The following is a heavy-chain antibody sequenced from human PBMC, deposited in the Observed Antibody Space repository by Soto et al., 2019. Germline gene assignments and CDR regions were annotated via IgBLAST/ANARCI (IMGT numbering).Heavy chain of an antibody. J-gene: IGHJ4*02. CDR3: ARAGAGITSAGTIDY. CDR2: ISSSGSTI. Sequence: GGSLRLSCAASGFTFSSYEMNWVRQAPGKGLEWVSYISSSGSTIYYADSVKGRFTISRDNAKNSLYLQMNSLRAEDTAVYYCARAGAGITSAGTIDYWGQGTMVTVYS. V-gene: IGHV3-48*03. D-gene: IGHD6-13*01. CDR1: GFTFSSYE.